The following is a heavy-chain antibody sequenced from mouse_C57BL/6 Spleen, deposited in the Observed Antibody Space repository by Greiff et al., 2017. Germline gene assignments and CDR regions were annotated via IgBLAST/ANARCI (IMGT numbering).Heavy chain of an antibody. CDR3: ASGGLRGAMDY. CDR2: ISYSGST. CDR1: GYSITSGYD. Sequence: EVKVVESGPGMVKPSQSLSLTCTVTGYSITSGYDWHWIRHFPGNKLEWMGYISYSGSTNYNPSLKSRISITHDTSKNHFFLKLNSVTTEDTATYYCASGGLRGAMDYWGQGTSVTVSS. D-gene: IGHD2-4*01. J-gene: IGHJ4*01. V-gene: IGHV3-1*01.